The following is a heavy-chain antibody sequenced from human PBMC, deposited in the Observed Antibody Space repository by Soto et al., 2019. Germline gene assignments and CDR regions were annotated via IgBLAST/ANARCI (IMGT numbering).Heavy chain of an antibody. D-gene: IGHD6-13*01. J-gene: IGHJ6*02. V-gene: IGHV3-7*01. Sequence: EVQLVESGGGLVQPGGSLRLSCVDSGFTFSSYWMSWVRQAPVKGLEWVGNIKQDGREENYVDSVKGRFIISRDNAKNSMYLQMNSLRAEDTAVYYCARIAASGRGWDVWGQGTTVVVSS. CDR3: ARIAASGRGWDV. CDR2: IKQDGREE. CDR1: GFTFSSYW.